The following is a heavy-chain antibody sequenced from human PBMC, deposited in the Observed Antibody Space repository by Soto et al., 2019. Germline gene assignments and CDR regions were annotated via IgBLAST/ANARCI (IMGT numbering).Heavy chain of an antibody. CDR3: ARGKRYNGYDWAPDDY. CDR1: GGSFSGYY. J-gene: IGHJ4*02. CDR2: INHSGST. V-gene: IGHV4-34*01. D-gene: IGHD5-12*01. Sequence: SETLSLTCAVYGGSFSGYYWSWIRQPPGKGLEWIGEINHSGSTNYNPSLKSRVTISVDTSKNQFSLKLSSVTAADTAVYYCARGKRYNGYDWAPDDYWGQGTLVTVS.